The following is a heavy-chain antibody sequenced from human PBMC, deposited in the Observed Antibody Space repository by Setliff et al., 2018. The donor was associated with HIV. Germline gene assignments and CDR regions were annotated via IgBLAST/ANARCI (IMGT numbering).Heavy chain of an antibody. J-gene: IGHJ3*02. V-gene: IGHV4-59*01. CDR2: VFYSGGA. CDR3: ARGNPLRWNAFAFDI. Sequence: SETLSLTCTVSGGSLSSYYWSWIRQPPGKGLEWIGIVFYSGGANYNPSLQSRITMSVDKSKNQFSLKLSSVTAADTAVYYCARGNPLRWNAFAFDIWGQGTMVTVSS. CDR1: GGSLSSYY. D-gene: IGHD3-16*01.